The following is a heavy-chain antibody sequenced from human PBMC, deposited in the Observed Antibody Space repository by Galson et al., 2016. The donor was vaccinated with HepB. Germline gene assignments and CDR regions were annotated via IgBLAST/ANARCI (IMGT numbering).Heavy chain of an antibody. CDR3: ASGMLYYTADAFDL. CDR1: GYSLSELS. V-gene: IGHV1-24*01. Sequence: SVKVSCKVSGYSLSELSIHWVRQAPGKGLEWMGGFDPEDGEIAYAKKIQGRVTMTEDTSADTAYMELSSLRSEDTAVYYCASGMLYYTADAFDLWGQGTMVTVSS. D-gene: IGHD3-10*01. J-gene: IGHJ3*01. CDR2: FDPEDGEI.